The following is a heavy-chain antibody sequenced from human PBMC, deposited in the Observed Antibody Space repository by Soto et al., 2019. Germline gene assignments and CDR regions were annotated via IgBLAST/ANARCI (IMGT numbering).Heavy chain of an antibody. CDR2: IKSKTDGGTT. D-gene: IGHD3-10*01. CDR3: TTPRAPYGSGSYYYYYGMDV. V-gene: IGHV3-15*01. J-gene: IGHJ6*02. Sequence: GGSLRLSCAASGFTFSNAWMSWVRQAPGKGLEWVGRIKSKTDGGTTDYAAPVKGRFTISRDDSKNTLYLQMNSLKTEDTDVYYCTTPRAPYGSGSYYYYYGMDVWGQGTTVTVSS. CDR1: GFTFSNAW.